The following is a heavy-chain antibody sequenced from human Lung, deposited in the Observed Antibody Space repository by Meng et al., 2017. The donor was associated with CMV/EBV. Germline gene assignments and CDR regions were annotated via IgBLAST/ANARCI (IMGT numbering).Heavy chain of an antibody. D-gene: IGHD3-10*01. CDR2: IYSSGST. Sequence: WAASGFTVSSSSMGWVRQAPGRGLEWVSVIYSSGSTYYADSVKGRFTISRDNSKDTLYLQMNSLRAEDTAVYYCARAGIWFRELPDWGQGTLVTVSS. V-gene: IGHV3-53*01. CDR3: ARAGIWFRELPD. J-gene: IGHJ4*02. CDR1: GFTVSSSS.